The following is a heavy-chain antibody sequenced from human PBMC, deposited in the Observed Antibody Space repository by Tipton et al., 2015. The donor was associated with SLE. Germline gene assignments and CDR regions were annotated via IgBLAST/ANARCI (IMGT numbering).Heavy chain of an antibody. J-gene: IGHJ4*02. V-gene: IGHV3-73*01. Sequence: GSLRLSCAASGFTFSGSAMHWVRQASGKGLEWVGRTRSKANSYATAYAASVKGRFTISRDDSKNTAYLQMNSLKTEDTAVYYCTRLYSSSWSGYWGQGTLVTVSS. D-gene: IGHD6-13*01. CDR1: GFTFSGSA. CDR3: TRLYSSSWSGY. CDR2: TRSKANSYAT.